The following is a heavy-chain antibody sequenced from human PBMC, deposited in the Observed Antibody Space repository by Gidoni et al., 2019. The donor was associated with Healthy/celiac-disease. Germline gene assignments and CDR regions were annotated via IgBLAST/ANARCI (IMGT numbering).Heavy chain of an antibody. CDR1: GGTFSRYA. CDR2: VLPIFGTA. V-gene: IGHV1-69*01. Sequence: QVQLVQSGAEVKKPGSSVKVPCKASGGTFSRYAISWVRPAPGQGLEWMGGVLPIFGTANYAQKFQGRVTITADESTSTAYMELSSLRSEDTAVYYCASYGSSTSCYPRGFDYWGQGTLVTVSS. CDR3: ASYGSSTSCYPRGFDY. J-gene: IGHJ4*02. D-gene: IGHD2-2*01.